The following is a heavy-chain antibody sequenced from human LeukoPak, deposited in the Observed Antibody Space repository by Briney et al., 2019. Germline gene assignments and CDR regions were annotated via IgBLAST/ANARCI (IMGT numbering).Heavy chain of an antibody. CDR2: ISGSGGST. V-gene: IGHV3-23*01. CDR3: AKEAEYYYDSSGYYPYDY. J-gene: IGHJ4*02. CDR1: GFTFSSYA. Sequence: GGSLRLSCAASGFTFSSYAMSWVRQAPGKGLEWVSAISGSGGSTYYADSVKGRFTISRDNSKNTLYLQMNSLRAEGTAVYYCAKEAEYYYDSSGYYPYDYWGQGTLVTVSS. D-gene: IGHD3-22*01.